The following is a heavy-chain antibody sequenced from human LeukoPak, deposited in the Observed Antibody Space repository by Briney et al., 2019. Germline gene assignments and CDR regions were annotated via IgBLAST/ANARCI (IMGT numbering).Heavy chain of an antibody. CDR1: GYSISSGYY. CDR3: ARDGGCSGGSCYRTYYYYYMDV. CDR2: IYHSGST. Sequence: SETLSLTCTVSGYSISSGYYWGWIRQPPGKGLEWIGIIYHSGSTYYNPSLKSRVTISVDTSKNQFSLKLSSVTAADTAVYYCARDGGCSGGSCYRTYYYYYMDVWGKGTTVTVSS. V-gene: IGHV4-38-2*02. J-gene: IGHJ6*03. D-gene: IGHD2-15*01.